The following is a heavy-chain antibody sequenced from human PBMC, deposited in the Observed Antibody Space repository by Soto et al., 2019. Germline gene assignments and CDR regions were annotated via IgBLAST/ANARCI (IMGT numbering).Heavy chain of an antibody. CDR2: IKSESDGGTV. CDR3: ARNRPIVKWLLTSNHYGLDV. D-gene: IGHD3-22*01. J-gene: IGHJ6*02. V-gene: IGHV3-15*01. CDR1: GFTFSDTW. Sequence: PGGSLRLSCVASGFTFSDTWMNWVRQAPGKGLEWLGRIKSESDGGTVDYGAPAKGRFTISRDDSKDTLYLHMNSLKTEDTAIYYCARNRPIVKWLLTSNHYGLDVWGQGTTVTVSS.